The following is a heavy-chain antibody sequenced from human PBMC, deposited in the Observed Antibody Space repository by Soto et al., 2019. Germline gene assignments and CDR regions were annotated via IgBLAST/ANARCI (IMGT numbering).Heavy chain of an antibody. CDR3: ARQRTSVVTQAYFDV. V-gene: IGHV4-39*01. Sequence: FVTMSLTYTVTEDYIRGRSYYWGWISQPPGKGLEWIGSIYYSGSTYNNPSLRSRVSMSIDTSKDQFSLKLKSVTAADTALYFCARQRTSVVTQAYFDVWGPGSLVTVSS. CDR1: EDYIRGRSYY. D-gene: IGHD2-21*02. CDR2: IYYSGST. J-gene: IGHJ4*02.